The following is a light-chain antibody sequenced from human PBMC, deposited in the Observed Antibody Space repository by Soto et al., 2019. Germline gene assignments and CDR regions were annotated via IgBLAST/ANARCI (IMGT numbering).Light chain of an antibody. CDR2: GAS. J-gene: IGKJ2*01. CDR1: QTVSST. Sequence: EIVMTQSPATLSVSPGERATVACRASQTVSSTLAWYQQKPGQAPRLLIHGASTRATGVPARFSGSGSGTEFTLTISSLQSEDFAVYYCQQYHNWPPQYTFGQGTKLQIK. CDR3: QQYHNWPPQYT. V-gene: IGKV3-15*01.